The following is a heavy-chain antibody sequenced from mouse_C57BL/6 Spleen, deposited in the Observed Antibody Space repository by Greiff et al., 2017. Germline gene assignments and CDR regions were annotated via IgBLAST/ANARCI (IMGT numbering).Heavy chain of an antibody. V-gene: IGHV5-4*01. CDR2: ISDGGSYT. CDR3: ARDQTGYYSNYYFDY. J-gene: IGHJ2*01. D-gene: IGHD2-5*01. Sequence: EVKLVGSGGGLVKPGGSLKLSCAASGFTFSSYAMSWVRQTPEKRLEWVATISDGGSYTYYPDNVKGRFTISRDNAKNNLYLQMSHLKSEDTAMYYCARDQTGYYSNYYFDYWGQGTTLTVSS. CDR1: GFTFSSYA.